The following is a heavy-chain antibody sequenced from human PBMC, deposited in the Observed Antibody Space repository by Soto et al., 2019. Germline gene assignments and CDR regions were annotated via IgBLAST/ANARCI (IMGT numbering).Heavy chain of an antibody. V-gene: IGHV4-59*01. CDR3: ARGTPYYDILTGYYKSWYFDL. CDR1: GGSISSYY. J-gene: IGHJ2*01. Sequence: PSETLSLTCTFSGGSISSYYWSWIRQPPGKGLEWIGYIYYSGSTNYNPSLKSRVTISVDTSKNQFSLKLSSVTAADTAVYYCARGTPYYDILTGYYKSWYFDLWGRGTLVTVSS. CDR2: IYYSGST. D-gene: IGHD3-9*01.